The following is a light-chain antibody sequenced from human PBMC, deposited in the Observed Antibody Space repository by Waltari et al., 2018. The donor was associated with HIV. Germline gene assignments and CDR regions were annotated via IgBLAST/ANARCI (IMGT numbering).Light chain of an antibody. Sequence: DIVMTQSPDSLAVSMGERTTINCKSSQSVLYSSNNKNYLAWYQQKPGQPPKLVIYWASTRESGVPDRFSGSGSGTDFTLTISSLQAEDVAVYYCQQDYSTVTFGQGTKVEIK. CDR1: QSVLYSSNNKNY. J-gene: IGKJ1*01. V-gene: IGKV4-1*01. CDR3: QQDYSTVT. CDR2: WAS.